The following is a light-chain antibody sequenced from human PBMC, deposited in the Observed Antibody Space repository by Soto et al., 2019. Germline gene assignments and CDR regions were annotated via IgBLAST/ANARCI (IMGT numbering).Light chain of an antibody. CDR2: DAS. V-gene: IGKV1-5*01. CDR3: QQYISYPYT. CDR1: QTTNTW. Sequence: DIQMTQFPSTLSASVGDRVTITCRASQTTNTWLAWYQQKPGTAPKLLIYDASSLEGGVQSRFSARGSGTEFTLTISSLQPDDLATYYCQQYISYPYTFGQGTKVEIK. J-gene: IGKJ2*01.